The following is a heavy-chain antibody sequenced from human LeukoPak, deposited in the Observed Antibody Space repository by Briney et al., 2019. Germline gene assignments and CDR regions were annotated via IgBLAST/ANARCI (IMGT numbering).Heavy chain of an antibody. CDR3: TTLYADYYYYYMDV. CDR1: GFTFSSYS. J-gene: IGHJ6*03. CDR2: IKSKTDGGTT. D-gene: IGHD2-8*01. V-gene: IGHV3-15*01. Sequence: KPGGSLRLSCAASGFTFSSYSMNWVRQAPGKGLEWVGRIKSKTDGGTTDYAAPVKGRFTISRDDSKNTLYLQMNSLKTEDTAVYYCTTLYADYYYYYMDVWGKGTTVTVSS.